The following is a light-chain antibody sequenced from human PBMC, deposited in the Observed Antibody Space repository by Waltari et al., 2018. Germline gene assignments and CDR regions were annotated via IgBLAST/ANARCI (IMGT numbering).Light chain of an antibody. CDR3: QQYGSSPPT. CDR2: GAS. CDR1: QSITNNY. Sequence: EIVLTQSPGTLSLSPGERATLSCRASQSITNNYLAWYQQKPGQAPRLLIYGASSRATGIPDRFSGSGSGTDFTRTISRLEPEDFAVYVCQQYGSSPPTFGQGTKVEIK. J-gene: IGKJ1*01. V-gene: IGKV3-20*01.